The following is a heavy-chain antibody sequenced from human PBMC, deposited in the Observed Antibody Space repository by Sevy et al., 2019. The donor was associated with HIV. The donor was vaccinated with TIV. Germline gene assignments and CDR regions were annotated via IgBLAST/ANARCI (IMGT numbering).Heavy chain of an antibody. Sequence: GGSLRLSCAASGFTFSSYAMSWVRQAPGKGLEWVSSISSSSSYIYYADSVKGRFTISRDNAKNSLYLQMNSLRAEDTAVYYCARDPRIAVAGTEFNDYWGQGTLVTVSS. CDR1: GFTFSSYA. V-gene: IGHV3-21*01. CDR3: ARDPRIAVAGTEFNDY. J-gene: IGHJ4*02. D-gene: IGHD6-19*01. CDR2: ISSSSSYI.